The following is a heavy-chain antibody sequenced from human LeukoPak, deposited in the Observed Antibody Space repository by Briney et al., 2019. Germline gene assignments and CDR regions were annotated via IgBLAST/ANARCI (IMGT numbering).Heavy chain of an antibody. D-gene: IGHD5-12*01. CDR2: ISYDGSNK. CDR1: GFTFSSYG. CDR3: ARGPSGYHNT. Sequence: GRSLRLSCAAPGFTFSSYGMHWVRQAPGKGLEWVAVISYDGSNKYYADSVKGRFTISRDNSKNTLYLQMNSLRAEDTAVYYCARGPSGYHNTGGQGTLVTVSS. V-gene: IGHV3-30*03. J-gene: IGHJ4*02.